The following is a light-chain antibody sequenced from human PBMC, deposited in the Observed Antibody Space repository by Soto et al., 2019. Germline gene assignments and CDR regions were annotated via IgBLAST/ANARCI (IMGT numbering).Light chain of an antibody. Sequence: EIVLTQSPGTLSLSPGERATLSCRASQSVSSSYLAWYQQKPGQAPRLLIYHTSSRATGIPDRFSGSGSGTDFTLTISRLELEDFAVYYCQQYGRSLLTFGGGTKVEIK. J-gene: IGKJ4*01. V-gene: IGKV3-20*01. CDR1: QSVSSSY. CDR3: QQYGRSLLT. CDR2: HTS.